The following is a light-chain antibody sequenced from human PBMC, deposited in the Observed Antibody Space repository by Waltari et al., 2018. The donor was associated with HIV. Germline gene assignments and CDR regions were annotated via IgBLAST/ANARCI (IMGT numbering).Light chain of an antibody. CDR1: SSDAGGYNY. V-gene: IGLV2-11*01. CDR2: DVT. J-gene: IGLJ2*01. Sequence: QSALTQPRSVSGSPGQSVTISCTGTSSDAGGYNYVSWYQQHPGKPPKLMIYDVTKRPSGVPDRFSGSKSGNTASLTISGLQAEDEADYYCCSYAGSYTFVFGGGTKVTVL. CDR3: CSYAGSYTFV.